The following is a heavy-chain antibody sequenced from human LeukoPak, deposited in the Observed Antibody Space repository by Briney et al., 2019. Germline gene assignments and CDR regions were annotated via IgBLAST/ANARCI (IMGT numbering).Heavy chain of an antibody. CDR3: AKYSDYGAHADSFDP. CDR2: ISYHGINK. Sequence: GGSLSLSCAASGFTFSSYGMHWVRQAPGKGLEWVAVISYHGINKYYADSVEGRFTISRDNSRNTLYLQMNGLRVEDTAVYYCAKYSDYGAHADSFDPRGQGTLVTVSP. D-gene: IGHD4/OR15-4a*01. J-gene: IGHJ5*02. CDR1: GFTFSSYG. V-gene: IGHV3-30*18.